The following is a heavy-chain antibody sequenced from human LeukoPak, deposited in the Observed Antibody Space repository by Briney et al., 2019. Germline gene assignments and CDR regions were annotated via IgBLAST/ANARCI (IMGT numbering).Heavy chain of an antibody. CDR1: GYSISSGYY. V-gene: IGHV4-38-2*01. Sequence: SETLSLTCAVSGYSISSGYYWGWIRQPPGKGLEWIGSIHNSGNTYYNPSLRSRVTISVDTSKNQFSLSLSSVTAADTAVYYCARLARYCSSTTCYHFDYWGQGTLVTVSS. D-gene: IGHD2-2*01. CDR2: IHNSGNT. J-gene: IGHJ4*02. CDR3: ARLARYCSSTTCYHFDY.